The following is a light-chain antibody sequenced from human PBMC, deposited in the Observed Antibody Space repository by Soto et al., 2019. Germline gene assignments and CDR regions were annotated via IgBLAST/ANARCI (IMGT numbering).Light chain of an antibody. J-gene: IGLJ2*01. CDR3: SSYKSSSTI. Sequence: QSVLTQPASVSGSPGQSITVSCTGISSDLGGYNSVSWYQQHPGKAPQLIIYEVSNRPSGVSNRFSGSKSGNAASLTISGLQAEDEADYYCSSYKSSSTIFGGGTKLTVL. CDR1: SSDLGGYNS. V-gene: IGLV2-14*01. CDR2: EVS.